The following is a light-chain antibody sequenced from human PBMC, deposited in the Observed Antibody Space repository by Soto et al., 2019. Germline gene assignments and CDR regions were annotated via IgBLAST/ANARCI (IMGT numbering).Light chain of an antibody. CDR3: SSYTSINTHV. CDR2: DVS. CDR1: SSDVGGYNF. J-gene: IGLJ1*01. V-gene: IGLV2-14*01. Sequence: QSALIQPASVSGSPGQSITISCTGTSSDVGGYNFVSWYQQHPGKAPKLIISDVSNRPSGVSTRFSGSKSGNTASLTISGLQAEDEADYYCSSYTSINTHVFGTGTKLTVL.